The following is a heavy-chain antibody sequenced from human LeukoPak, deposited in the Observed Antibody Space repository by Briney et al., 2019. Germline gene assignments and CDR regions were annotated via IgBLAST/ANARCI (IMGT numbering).Heavy chain of an antibody. D-gene: IGHD1-26*01. J-gene: IGHJ6*02. CDR2: IRYDGSNK. CDR3: AKDQEWELLDYYYGMDV. CDR1: GFTFSSYG. Sequence: GGSLRLSCAASGFTFSSYGMHWVRQAPGKGLEWVAFIRYDGSNKYYADSVKGRFTISRDNSKNTLYLQMNSLRAEDTAVYYCAKDQEWELLDYYYGMDVWGQGTTVTVSS. V-gene: IGHV3-30*02.